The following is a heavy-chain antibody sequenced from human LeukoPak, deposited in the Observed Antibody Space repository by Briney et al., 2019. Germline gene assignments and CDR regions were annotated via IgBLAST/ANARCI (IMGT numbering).Heavy chain of an antibody. CDR2: ISGRSSYI. CDR1: GFTFSSYS. CDR3: ARVSVICGGDCFDY. D-gene: IGHD2-21*01. J-gene: IGHJ4*02. Sequence: GGSLRLSCAASGFTFSSYSMNWVRQAPGKGLEWVSSISGRSSYIYYADSVKGRFTISRDNAKNSLYVQMNSLRAEDTAVYYCARVSVICGGDCFDYWGQGTLVTVSS. V-gene: IGHV3-21*01.